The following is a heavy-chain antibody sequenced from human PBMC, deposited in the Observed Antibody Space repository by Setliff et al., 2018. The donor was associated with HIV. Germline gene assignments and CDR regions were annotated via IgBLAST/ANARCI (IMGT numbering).Heavy chain of an antibody. V-gene: IGHV4-39*01. CDR2: IFYSGST. D-gene: IGHD1-7*01. Sequence: SETLSLTCTVSNGSISSGSYFWGWIRQPPGKGLEWIGNIFYSGSTYYNPSLKSRVLISVDTSKNQFSLKLTSVTAADTAVYYCARRGIIAGTTDFWGQGTPVTVSS. CDR3: ARRGIIAGTTDF. CDR1: NGSISSGSYF. J-gene: IGHJ4*02.